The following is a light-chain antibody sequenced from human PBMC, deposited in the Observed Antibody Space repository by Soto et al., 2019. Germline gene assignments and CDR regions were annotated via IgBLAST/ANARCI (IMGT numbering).Light chain of an antibody. J-gene: IGKJ1*01. V-gene: IGKV1-6*01. CDR1: QGIGND. CDR3: LQDYVYPWT. CDR2: EAS. Sequence: AIPVTQSPXSXSXSVGDRVTISCRASQGIGNDLGWYQQKPGKAPKLLIYEASTLQTGVASRFSGSGSGTDFTLTISSLQPEDFATYYCLQDYVYPWTFGQGTKVEVK.